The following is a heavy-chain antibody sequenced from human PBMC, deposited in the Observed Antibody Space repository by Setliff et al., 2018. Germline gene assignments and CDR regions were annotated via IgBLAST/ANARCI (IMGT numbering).Heavy chain of an antibody. CDR1: GYTFAAYG. D-gene: IGHD6-19*01. J-gene: IGHJ4*02. V-gene: IGHV1-18*01. CDR2: ISGHNNKT. CDR3: VRVTSGRLDFDY. Sequence: ASVKVSCKTSGYTFAAYGITWVRQAPGQGLEWMGWISGHNNKTKYAQKVQGRVTMTTDKSTSTAYMELSSLRSEDTAVYYCVRVTSGRLDFDYWGQGTPVTVSS.